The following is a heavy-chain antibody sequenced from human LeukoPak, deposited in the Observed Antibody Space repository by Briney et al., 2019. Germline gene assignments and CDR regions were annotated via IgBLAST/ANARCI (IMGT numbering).Heavy chain of an antibody. Sequence: GGSLRLSCAVSTLILSIYTTSSVRQAPGKGLEWVSAISGSGGSTYYADSVKGRFTSSRDNSQNTLYLQTDRQRAEDTGDCHCVKDGSGSYYEPREGYWGQGTLVTVSS. D-gene: IGHD1-26*01. J-gene: IGHJ4*02. CDR3: VKDGSGSYYEPREGY. V-gene: IGHV3-23*01. CDR2: ISGSGGST. CDR1: TLILSIYT.